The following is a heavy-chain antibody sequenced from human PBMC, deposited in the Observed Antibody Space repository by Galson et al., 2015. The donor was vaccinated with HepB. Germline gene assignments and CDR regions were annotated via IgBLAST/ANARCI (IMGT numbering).Heavy chain of an antibody. CDR1: GYSFTSYW. CDR2: IYPGDSDT. CDR3: ARHGKNYYDSSGSVDY. D-gene: IGHD3-22*01. V-gene: IGHV5-51*01. Sequence: QSGAEVKKPGESLKISCKGSGYSFTSYWIGWVRQMPGKGLEWMGIIYPGDSDTRYSPSFQGQVTISADKSISTAYLQWSSLKASDTAMYYCARHGKNYYDSSGSVDYWGQGTLVTVSS. J-gene: IGHJ4*02.